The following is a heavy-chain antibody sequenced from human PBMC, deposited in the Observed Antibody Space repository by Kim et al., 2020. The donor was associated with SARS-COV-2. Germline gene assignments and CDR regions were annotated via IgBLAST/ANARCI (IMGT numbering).Heavy chain of an antibody. D-gene: IGHD3-22*01. CDR3: ASYYYDSSGYYFHAFDI. Sequence: LKSRVTISVDTSKNQFSLKLSSVTAADTAVYYCASYYYDSSGYYFHAFDIWGQGTMVTVSS. V-gene: IGHV4-39*01. J-gene: IGHJ3*02.